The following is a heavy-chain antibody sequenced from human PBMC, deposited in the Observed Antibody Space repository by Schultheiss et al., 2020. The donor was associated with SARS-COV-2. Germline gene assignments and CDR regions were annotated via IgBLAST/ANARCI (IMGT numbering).Heavy chain of an antibody. V-gene: IGHV3-23*01. D-gene: IGHD6-19*01. CDR2: ISGSGGST. J-gene: IGHJ4*02. CDR1: GFTFSSYA. Sequence: GGSLRLSCAASGFTFSSYAMSWVRQAPGKGLEWVSAISGSGGSTYYADSVKGRFSISRDNSKNTLYLQMNSLRAEDTAVYYCARDPYSSGWYDYWGQGTLVTVSS. CDR3: ARDPYSSGWYDY.